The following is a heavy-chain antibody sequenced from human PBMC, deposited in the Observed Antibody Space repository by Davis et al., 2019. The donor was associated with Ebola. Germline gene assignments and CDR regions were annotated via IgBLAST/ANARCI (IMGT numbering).Heavy chain of an antibody. CDR2: LWYDGSNN. CDR3: ARERFVYSGSYTYLQH. J-gene: IGHJ1*01. D-gene: IGHD1-26*01. V-gene: IGHV3-33*01. Sequence: GGSLRPSCPAPGSTSISNGLHWVPQAPGKGLDWLQVLWYDGSNNYYADSVKGRFTISRYNSKNALYLQMNSLRTEGTAVYYCARERFVYSGSYTYLQHWGQGTLVTVSS. CDR1: GSTSISNG.